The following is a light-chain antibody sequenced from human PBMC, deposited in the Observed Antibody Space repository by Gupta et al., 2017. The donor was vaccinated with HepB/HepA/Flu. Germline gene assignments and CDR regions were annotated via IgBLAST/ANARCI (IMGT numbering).Light chain of an antibody. J-gene: IGKJ1*01. CDR2: GAS. CDR1: HSIGAY. Sequence: DIQMTQSPSSLSASVGDRVTITCRASHSIGAYVNWYQQKPGRAPRLFIYGASNLQTGVPSRFSGSGSGTECTLTISRLQPEDVATFYCQQSDSIPDTFGQGTKVEI. V-gene: IGKV1-39*01. CDR3: QQSDSIPDT.